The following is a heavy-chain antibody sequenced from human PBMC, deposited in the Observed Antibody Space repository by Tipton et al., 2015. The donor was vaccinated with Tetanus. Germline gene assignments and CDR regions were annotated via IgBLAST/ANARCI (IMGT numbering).Heavy chain of an antibody. CDR2: ISAYNGNT. Sequence: QVQLVQSGAEVKKPGASVKVSCKASGYTFTSYGISWVRQAPGQGLEWMGWISAYNGNTNYAQKLQGRVTMTTDTSTSTAYMERRSLRSDDTAVYYCARAGYDFWSGYYTGWYFDLWGRGTLVTVSS. J-gene: IGHJ2*01. CDR1: GYTFTSYG. V-gene: IGHV1-18*01. D-gene: IGHD3-3*01. CDR3: ARAGYDFWSGYYTGWYFDL.